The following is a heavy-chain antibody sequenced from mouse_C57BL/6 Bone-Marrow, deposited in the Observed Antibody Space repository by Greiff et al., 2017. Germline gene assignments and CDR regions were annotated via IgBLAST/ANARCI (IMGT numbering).Heavy chain of an antibody. CDR3: AREEDYDLAMGY. CDR2: IDPSDSYT. Sequence: VQLQQPGAELVKPGASVKLSCKASGYTFTSYWMQWVKQRPGQGLEWIGEIDPSDSYTNYNQKFKGKATLTVDTSSSTACMQLSSLTSEDSAVYYCAREEDYDLAMGYWGQGTSVTVSS. V-gene: IGHV1-50*01. CDR1: GYTFTSYW. J-gene: IGHJ4*01. D-gene: IGHD2-4*01.